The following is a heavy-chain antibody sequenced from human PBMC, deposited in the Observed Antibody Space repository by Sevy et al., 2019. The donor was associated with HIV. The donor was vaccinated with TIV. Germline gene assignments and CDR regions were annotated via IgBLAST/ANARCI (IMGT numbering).Heavy chain of an antibody. CDR2: ISSSGSTI. D-gene: IGHD2-15*01. Sequence: GSLRLSCAASGFTFSSYEMNWVRQAPGKGLEWVSYISSSGSTIYYADSVKGRFTISRDNAKNSLYLQMNSLRAEDTAVYYCAREGRYCSGGSCYIGYYYYGMDVWGQGTTVTVSS. V-gene: IGHV3-48*03. J-gene: IGHJ6*02. CDR1: GFTFSSYE. CDR3: AREGRYCSGGSCYIGYYYYGMDV.